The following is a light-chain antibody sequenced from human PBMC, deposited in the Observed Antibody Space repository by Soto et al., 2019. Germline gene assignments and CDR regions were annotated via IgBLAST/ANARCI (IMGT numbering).Light chain of an antibody. CDR3: QQYDSFSLT. V-gene: IGKV1-5*03. Sequence: DIQMTQSPSTLSASVGDRVTITCRASQSIGSWLAWYQQKPGQAPKLLIYKASSLESGVPSRFSGSGSGTEFTLTISSLQPDDFATYFCQQYDSFSLTFGGGTKVEIK. J-gene: IGKJ4*01. CDR2: KAS. CDR1: QSIGSW.